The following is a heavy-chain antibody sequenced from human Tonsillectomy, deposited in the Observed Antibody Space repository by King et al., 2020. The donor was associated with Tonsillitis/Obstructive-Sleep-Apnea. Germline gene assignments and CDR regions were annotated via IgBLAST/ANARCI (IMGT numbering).Heavy chain of an antibody. D-gene: IGHD5-18*01. Sequence: QLQESGPGLVKPSETLSLTCTVSGGSISSSIHYWGWIRQPPGKGLEWIGSSYYIGTTYYNPSLKSRVTISVDTSKNQFSLSLNSVTATDTAVYYCARTIGYNSGHYYYYYSYMDVWGKGTTVTVSS. CDR2: SYYIGTT. CDR1: GGSISSSIHY. J-gene: IGHJ6*03. V-gene: IGHV4-39*01. CDR3: ARTIGYNSGHYYYYYSYMDV.